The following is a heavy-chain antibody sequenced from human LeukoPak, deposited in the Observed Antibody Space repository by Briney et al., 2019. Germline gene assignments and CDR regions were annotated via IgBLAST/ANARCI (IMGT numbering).Heavy chain of an antibody. J-gene: IGHJ4*02. CDR3: AKDLDSSGYYLGENFDY. D-gene: IGHD3-22*01. Sequence: PGGSLRLSCAASGFTFSSYAMNWVRQAPGKGLEWVAIISASGGRTYYADSVKGRFTISRDNSKNTLYLQMNSLRAEDKALYYCAKDLDSSGYYLGENFDYWGLGTLVTVSS. CDR2: ISASGGRT. V-gene: IGHV3-23*01. CDR1: GFTFSSYA.